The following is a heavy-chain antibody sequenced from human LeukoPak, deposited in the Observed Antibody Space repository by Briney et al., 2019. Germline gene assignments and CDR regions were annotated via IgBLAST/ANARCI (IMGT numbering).Heavy chain of an antibody. V-gene: IGHV3-23*01. CDR3: ATYRQVLLPFES. D-gene: IGHD2-8*02. CDR1: GFPFSTYV. J-gene: IGHJ4*02. CDR2: ISGSGGST. Sequence: GGSLRLSCAASGFPFSTYVMSWVRQAPGKGLEWVSGISGSGGSTYYADSVRGRFTISRDNSKSTLSLQMNSLRAEDTAIYYCATYRQVLLPFESWGQGTLVTVSS.